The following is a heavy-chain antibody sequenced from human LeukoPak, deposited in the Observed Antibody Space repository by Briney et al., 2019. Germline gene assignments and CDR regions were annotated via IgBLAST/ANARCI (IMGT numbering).Heavy chain of an antibody. CDR3: ARDRCSSTSCGFDY. Sequence: VGSLRLSCAASGFTFSSYSMNWVRPAPGKGLEWGSYISSSSSTIYYADSVKGRFTISRDNAKNSLYLQMNSLRAEDTAVYYCARDRCSSTSCGFDYWGQGTLVTVSS. CDR2: ISSSSSTI. V-gene: IGHV3-48*01. CDR1: GFTFSSYS. D-gene: IGHD2-2*01. J-gene: IGHJ4*02.